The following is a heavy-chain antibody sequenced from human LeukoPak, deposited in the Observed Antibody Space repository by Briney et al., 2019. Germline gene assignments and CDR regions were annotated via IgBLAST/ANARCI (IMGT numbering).Heavy chain of an antibody. CDR3: ARDLSRGSGYFGDMEAFDT. CDR2: INTNSDYI. CDR1: GFTFSRYN. J-gene: IGHJ3*02. V-gene: IGHV3-21*01. D-gene: IGHD3-3*01. Sequence: GGSLRLSCAGSGFTFSRYNMNWVRQAPGRGLEWVSSINTNSDYIYHADSVKGRFTISRDNAKNSLYLQMNSLKAEDTAVYYCARDLSRGSGYFGDMEAFDTWGQGTMVTVSS.